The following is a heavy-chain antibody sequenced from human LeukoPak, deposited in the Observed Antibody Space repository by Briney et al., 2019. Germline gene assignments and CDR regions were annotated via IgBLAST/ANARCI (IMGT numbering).Heavy chain of an antibody. CDR1: GYTFTSYD. CDR3: ARPGYSSSWYVTHYYYGMDV. J-gene: IGHJ6*02. Sequence: GASVTVSCKASGYTFTSYDINWVRQVTGQGLEWMGWMNPNSGNTGYAQKFQGRVTMTRNTSISTAYMELSSLGSEDTAVYYCARPGYSSSWYVTHYYYGMDVWGQGTTVTVSS. V-gene: IGHV1-8*01. D-gene: IGHD6-13*01. CDR2: MNPNSGNT.